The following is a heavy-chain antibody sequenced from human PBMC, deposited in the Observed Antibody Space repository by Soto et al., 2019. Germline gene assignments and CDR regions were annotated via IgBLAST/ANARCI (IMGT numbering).Heavy chain of an antibody. CDR2: IKSKAGGETT. CDR3: AADIPNHNYPFDY. J-gene: IGHJ4*02. D-gene: IGHD1-1*01. Sequence: PGGSLRLSCAASGFTFSNAWMSWVRQTPGKGLEWVGRIKSKAGGETTDYAAPVKGRFSISRDDSKDTLYLQMNSLKTEDTAVYYCAADIPNHNYPFDYWGQGTPVTVSS. CDR1: GFTFSNAW. V-gene: IGHV3-15*07.